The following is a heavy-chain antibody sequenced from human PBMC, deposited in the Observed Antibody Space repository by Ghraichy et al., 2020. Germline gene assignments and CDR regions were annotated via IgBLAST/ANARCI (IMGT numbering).Heavy chain of an antibody. CDR2: ISAYNGNT. CDR3: ARDAEHYDILTGYFSCCADLDY. Sequence: ASVKVSCKASGYTFTSYGISWVRQAPGQGLEWMGWISAYNGNTNYAQKLQGRVTMTTDTSTSTAYMELRSLRSDDTAVYYCARDAEHYDILTGYFSCCADLDYWGQGTLVTVSS. D-gene: IGHD3-9*01. CDR1: GYTFTSYG. V-gene: IGHV1-18*01. J-gene: IGHJ4*02.